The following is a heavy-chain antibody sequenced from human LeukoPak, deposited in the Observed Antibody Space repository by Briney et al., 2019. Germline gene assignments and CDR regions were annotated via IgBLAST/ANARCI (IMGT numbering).Heavy chain of an antibody. CDR3: ARGRGYYYDSSGYYAGSYEFSY. V-gene: IGHV1-2*04. CDR2: INPNSGGT. CDR1: GYTFTGYY. D-gene: IGHD3-22*01. Sequence: GASVKVSCKASGYTFTGYYMHWVRQAPGQGLEWMGWINPNSGGTNYAQKFQGWVTMTRDTSISTAYMELSRLRSDDTAVSYCARGRGYYYDSSGYYAGSYEFSYWGQGTLVTVSS. J-gene: IGHJ4*02.